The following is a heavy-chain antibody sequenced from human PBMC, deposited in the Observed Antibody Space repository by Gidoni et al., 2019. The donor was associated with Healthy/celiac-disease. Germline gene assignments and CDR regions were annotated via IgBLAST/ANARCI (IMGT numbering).Heavy chain of an antibody. Sequence: QVQLQASGPGLVKPSETLSLTCTVSGGSISSYYWSWLRQPAGKGLEWIGRIYTSGSTNYNPSLKSRVTMSVDTSKNQFSLKLSSVTAADTAVYYCAREPSYSSSWPVFDYWGQGTLVTVSS. CDR2: IYTSGST. CDR3: AREPSYSSSWPVFDY. J-gene: IGHJ4*02. V-gene: IGHV4-4*07. CDR1: GGSISSYY. D-gene: IGHD6-13*01.